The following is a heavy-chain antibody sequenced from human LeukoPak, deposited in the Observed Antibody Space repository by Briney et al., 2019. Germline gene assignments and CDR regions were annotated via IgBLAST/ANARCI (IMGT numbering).Heavy chain of an antibody. J-gene: IGHJ6*03. D-gene: IGHD3-10*01. V-gene: IGHV3-21*01. Sequence: GGSLRLSCAASGFTFSSYSMNWVRQAPGKGLEWVSSISSSSSYIYYADSVKGRFTISRDNAKNSLYLQMNSLRAEDTAVYYCARDFGRLWFGELFAGYYYYMDVWGKGTTVTVSS. CDR1: GFTFSSYS. CDR2: ISSSSSYI. CDR3: ARDFGRLWFGELFAGYYYYMDV.